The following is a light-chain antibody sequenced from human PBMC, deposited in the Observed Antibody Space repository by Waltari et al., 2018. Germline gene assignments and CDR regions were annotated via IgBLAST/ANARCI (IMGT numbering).Light chain of an antibody. Sequence: AIQMTQSPSSLSASVGDRVTITCRASQGVRNDLGWYQQKPGKAPKLLIYAASSLQSGVPSRFGGSGSGTDFTLTISSLQPEDFATYYCLQDYTYPRTFGQGTKLEIK. J-gene: IGKJ2*01. CDR3: LQDYTYPRT. CDR2: AAS. CDR1: QGVRND. V-gene: IGKV1-6*02.